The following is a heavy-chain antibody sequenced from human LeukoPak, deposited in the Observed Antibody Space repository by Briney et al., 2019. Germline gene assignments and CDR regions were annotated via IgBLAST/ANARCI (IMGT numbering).Heavy chain of an antibody. D-gene: IGHD5-18*01. CDR3: AGDSYGYSFDY. Sequence: GRSLRLSCAASGFTFSSYGMHWVRQAPGKGLEWVAVIWYDGSNQYYADSVKGRFTISRDNSKNTLYLQMNSLRAEDTAVYYCAGDSYGYSFDYWGQGTLVTVSS. V-gene: IGHV3-33*01. CDR1: GFTFSSYG. J-gene: IGHJ4*02. CDR2: IWYDGSNQ.